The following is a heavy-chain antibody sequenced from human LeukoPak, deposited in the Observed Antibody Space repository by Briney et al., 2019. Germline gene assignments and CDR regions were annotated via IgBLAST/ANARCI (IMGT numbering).Heavy chain of an antibody. V-gene: IGHV3-23*01. D-gene: IGHD1-14*01. CDR1: GFTFSSYA. CDR3: AKAEGGYYYYGMDV. CDR2: MSGTGGTT. Sequence: PGGSLRLSCAVSGFTFSSYAMSWVRQPPGKGLEWVSEMSGTGGTTYYADSVKGRFTISRDNSKNTLYLQMNSLRAEDTAVYYCAKAEGGYYYYGMDVWGQGTTVTVSS. J-gene: IGHJ6*02.